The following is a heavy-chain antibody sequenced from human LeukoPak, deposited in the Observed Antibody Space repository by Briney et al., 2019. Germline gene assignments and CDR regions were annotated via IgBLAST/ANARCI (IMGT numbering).Heavy chain of an antibody. J-gene: IGHJ4*02. CDR3: ARHEIPYGDYED. Sequence: GGSLRLSCVASGFTFSSYWMSWVRQAPGKGLEWVANIKQDGSEKYYVDSVKGRFTISRDNAKNSLYLQMNSLRAEDTAVYYCARHEIPYGDYEDWGQGTLVTVSS. D-gene: IGHD4-17*01. CDR2: IKQDGSEK. V-gene: IGHV3-7*01. CDR1: GFTFSSYW.